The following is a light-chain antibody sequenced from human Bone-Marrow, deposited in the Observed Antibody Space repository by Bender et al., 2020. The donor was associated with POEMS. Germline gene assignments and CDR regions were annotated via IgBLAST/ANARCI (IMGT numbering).Light chain of an antibody. CDR3: CSYIGANTWV. CDR1: TSDLGTYDL. J-gene: IGLJ2*01. Sequence: QSALTQPASVSGSPVQSITVSCTGTTSDLGTYDLVSWYQQHPGQVPRLIMFDVTKRPSGVPDRFYGSRSGNTASLTISGLQPDDEADYYCCSYIGANTWVFGGGTTVTVL. V-gene: IGLV2-14*02. CDR2: DVT.